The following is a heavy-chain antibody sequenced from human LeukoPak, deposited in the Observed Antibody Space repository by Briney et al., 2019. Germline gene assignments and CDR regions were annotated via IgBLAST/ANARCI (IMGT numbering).Heavy chain of an antibody. CDR3: AKDSDYDFWSGYYTGGGFDY. J-gene: IGHJ4*02. CDR1: GFTFSDYY. D-gene: IGHD3-3*01. CDR2: ISGSGGST. Sequence: GGSLRLSCAASGFTFSDYYMSWVRQAPGKGLEWVSAISGSGGSTYYADSVKGRFTISRDNSKNTLYLQMNSLRAEDTAVYYCAKDSDYDFWSGYYTGGGFDYWGQGTLVTVSS. V-gene: IGHV3-23*01.